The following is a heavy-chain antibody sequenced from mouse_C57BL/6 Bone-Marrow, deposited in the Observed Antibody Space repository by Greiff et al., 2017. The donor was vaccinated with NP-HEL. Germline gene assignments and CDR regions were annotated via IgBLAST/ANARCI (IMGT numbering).Heavy chain of an antibody. J-gene: IGHJ4*01. Sequence: EVQRVESGGGLVQPKGSLKLSCAASGFSFNTYAMNWVRQAPGKGLEWVARIRSKSNNYATYYADSVKDRFTISRDDSESMLYLQMNNLKTEDTAMYYCVRGSNLYYAMDYWGQGTSVTVSS. CDR2: IRSKSNNYAT. V-gene: IGHV10-1*01. CDR3: VRGSNLYYAMDY. D-gene: IGHD2-5*01. CDR1: GFSFNTYA.